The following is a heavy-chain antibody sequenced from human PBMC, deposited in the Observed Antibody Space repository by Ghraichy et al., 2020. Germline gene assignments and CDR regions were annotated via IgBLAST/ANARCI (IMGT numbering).Heavy chain of an antibody. CDR3: ARVAEYYDRVDY. Sequence: GSLRLSCTASGFTFSNYWMGWVRQAPGKGLEWVANIKHDGSEKHYVDSVQGRFTISRDNAKNSVYLQMNSLRAEDTAVYYCARVAEYYDRVDYWRRGTLVTVSS. D-gene: IGHD3-22*01. J-gene: IGHJ4*02. CDR1: GFTFSNYW. CDR2: IKHDGSEK. V-gene: IGHV3-7*01.